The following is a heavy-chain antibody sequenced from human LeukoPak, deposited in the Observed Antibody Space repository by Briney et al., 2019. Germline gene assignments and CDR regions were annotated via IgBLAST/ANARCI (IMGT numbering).Heavy chain of an antibody. CDR2: ISAYNGNT. V-gene: IGHV1-18*01. Sequence: ASVKVSCKASGYTFTSYGISWVRQAPGQGLEWMGWISAYNGNTNYAQKFQGRVTMTRDTSISTAYMELSRLRSDDTAVYYCARGGVSSGWYDPFDYWGQGTLVTVSS. CDR3: ARGGVSSGWYDPFDY. J-gene: IGHJ4*02. CDR1: GYTFTSYG. D-gene: IGHD6-19*01.